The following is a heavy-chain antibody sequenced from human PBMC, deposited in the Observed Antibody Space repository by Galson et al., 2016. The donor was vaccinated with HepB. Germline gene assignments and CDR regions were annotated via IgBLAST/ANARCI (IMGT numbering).Heavy chain of an antibody. CDR1: GFAFSPYG. J-gene: IGHJ3*02. CDR3: ARSHYGDLNSFDI. V-gene: IGHV3-30*03. Sequence: SLRLSCAASGFAFSPYGMHWVRQAPGKGLEWVAGISHDENKQFYADSLKGRFTITRDNSRSTLFMQMDTLGPEDTARHCCARSHYGDLNSFDIWGRGTVVSVSS. CDR2: ISHDENKQ. D-gene: IGHD4-17*01.